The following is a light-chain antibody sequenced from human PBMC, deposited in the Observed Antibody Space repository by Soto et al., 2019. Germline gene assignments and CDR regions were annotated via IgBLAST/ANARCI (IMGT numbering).Light chain of an antibody. CDR1: QSISSY. CDR2: AAS. V-gene: IGKV1-39*01. J-gene: IGKJ5*01. CDR3: QQSYSTPST. Sequence: DIQMTQSPSSFSASTGDRVTITCRASQSISSYLNWYQQKPGKAPKLLIYAASSLQSGVPSRFSGSGSGTDFTLTTSCLQPEDFATYYCQQSYSTPSTFGQGTRLEIK.